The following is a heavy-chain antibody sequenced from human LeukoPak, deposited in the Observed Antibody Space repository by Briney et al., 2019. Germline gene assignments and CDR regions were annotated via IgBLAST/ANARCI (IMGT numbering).Heavy chain of an antibody. Sequence: GGSLRLSCAASGFTFSSYAMSWVRQAPGKGLEWVSAISGSGGSTYYADSVKGRFTISGDNSKNTLYLQMNSLRAEDTAVYYCARMVLGSNSYEGFYFDYWGQGTLVTVSS. J-gene: IGHJ4*02. CDR2: ISGSGGST. CDR3: ARMVLGSNSYEGFYFDY. V-gene: IGHV3-23*01. CDR1: GFTFSSYA. D-gene: IGHD5-18*01.